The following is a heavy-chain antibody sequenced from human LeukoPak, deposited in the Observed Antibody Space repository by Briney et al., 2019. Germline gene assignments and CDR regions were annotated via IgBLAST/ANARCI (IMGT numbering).Heavy chain of an antibody. D-gene: IGHD3-10*01. J-gene: IGHJ6*03. CDR1: GGSISSCWYF. CDR3: ARTDYGSGIDYYYYYMDV. Sequence: SETLSLTCTVSGGSISSCWYFWSWIPQPAGKALEWIVSIYTSASTNDNPALNRRVTISVDTSKSQFSLKLSSVTAADTVVYYCARTDYGSGIDYYYYYMDVWGKGTTVTVSS. V-gene: IGHV4-61*02. CDR2: IYTSAST.